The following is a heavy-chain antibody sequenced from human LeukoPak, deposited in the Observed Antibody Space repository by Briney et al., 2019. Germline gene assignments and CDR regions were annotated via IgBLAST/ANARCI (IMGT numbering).Heavy chain of an antibody. CDR3: AKDSATWGFDS. CDR1: GFTFSSYG. CDR2: IFYEESKK. V-gene: IGHV3-30*02. J-gene: IGHJ4*02. D-gene: IGHD3-16*01. Sequence: PGGSLRLSCAASGFTFSSYGMHWVRQAPGKGLEWVAFIFYEESKKSYSDSVKGRFTISRDISKSTLYLQMNGLRAEDTAVYYCAKDSATWGFDSWGQGTLVTVSS.